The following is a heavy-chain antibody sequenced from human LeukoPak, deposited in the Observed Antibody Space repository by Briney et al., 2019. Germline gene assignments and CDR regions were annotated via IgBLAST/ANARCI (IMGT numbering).Heavy chain of an antibody. J-gene: IGHJ4*02. CDR1: GDSISSGDYY. CDR3: ARAAKKLRFLEWFTSPFDY. V-gene: IGHV4-30-4*08. Sequence: SQTLSLTCTVSGDSISSGDYYWSWIRQPPGKGLEWIGYIYYSGSTYYNPSLKSRVTISVDTSKNQFSLKLSSVTAADTAVCYCARAAKKLRFLEWFTSPFDYWGQGTLVTVSS. CDR2: IYYSGST. D-gene: IGHD3-3*01.